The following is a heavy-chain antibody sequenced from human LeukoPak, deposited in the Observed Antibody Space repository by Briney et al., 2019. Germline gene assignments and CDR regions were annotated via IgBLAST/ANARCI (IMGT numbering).Heavy chain of an antibody. Sequence: SVKVSCKASGGTFSKYAISWVRQALGQGLEWMGGITPTYGLVHYAQKFQGRVTLTTDTSTGTADLEMNSLTFEDTAVYYCATGTNGLYGSNRFQGYFDDWGQGTLVTVLS. CDR1: GGTFSKYA. D-gene: IGHD6-13*01. CDR2: ITPTYGLV. V-gene: IGHV1-69*10. CDR3: ATGTNGLYGSNRFQGYFDD. J-gene: IGHJ4*02.